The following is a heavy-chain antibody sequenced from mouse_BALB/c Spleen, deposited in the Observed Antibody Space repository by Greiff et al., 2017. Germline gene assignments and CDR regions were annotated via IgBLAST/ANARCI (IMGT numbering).Heavy chain of an antibody. Sequence: EVNLVESGGGLVKPGGSLKLSCAASGFTFSSYAMSWVRQTPEKRLEWVATISSGGSYTYYPDSVKGRCTISRDNAKNTLYLQMSSLRSEDTAMYYCARDGVRRAMDYWGQGTSVTVSS. CDR2: ISSGGSYT. J-gene: IGHJ4*01. CDR3: ARDGVRRAMDY. D-gene: IGHD2-14*01. V-gene: IGHV5-9-3*01. CDR1: GFTFSSYA.